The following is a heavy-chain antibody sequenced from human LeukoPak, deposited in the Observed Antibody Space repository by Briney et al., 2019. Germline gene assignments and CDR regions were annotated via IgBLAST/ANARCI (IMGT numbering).Heavy chain of an antibody. V-gene: IGHV3-7*05. CDR2: IKQDGSVK. CDR3: ARIGYSSSCFDY. CDR1: GFTFSNYW. J-gene: IGHJ4*02. D-gene: IGHD6-13*01. Sequence: PGGSLRLSCAASGFTFSNYWLSWVRQAPGKGLVWVANIKQDGSVKYYMESVKGRFTISRDNAKNALYLQMNSLRAEDTAVYYCARIGYSSSCFDYWGQGTLVTVSS.